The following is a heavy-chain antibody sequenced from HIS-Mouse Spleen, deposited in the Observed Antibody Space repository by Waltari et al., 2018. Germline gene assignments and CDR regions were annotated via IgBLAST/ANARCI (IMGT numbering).Heavy chain of an antibody. Sequence: QLQLQESGPGLVKPSETLSLTCTVSCGSISLSRYSWGWIRPPPGKGLEWIGSIYYSGSTYYNPSLKSRVTISVDTSKNQFSLKLSSVTAADTAVYYCAREIPYSSSWYDWYFDLWGRGTLVTVSS. J-gene: IGHJ2*01. CDR2: IYYSGST. CDR3: AREIPYSSSWYDWYFDL. D-gene: IGHD6-13*01. CDR1: CGSISLSRYS. V-gene: IGHV4-39*07.